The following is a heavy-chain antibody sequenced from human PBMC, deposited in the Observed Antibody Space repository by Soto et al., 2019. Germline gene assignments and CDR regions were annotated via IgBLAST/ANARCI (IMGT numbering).Heavy chain of an antibody. Sequence: QVQLVQSGAEMKKPGASVTISCKASGYTFTEHNMHWVRQAPGQGPEWMGVVRPSGGGATYVKKFHGRVTMPSDTSANTVYMELTSLSFEDPAMYCCARDQVAETYRFAYWGQGTLVTVSS. D-gene: IGHD6-13*01. CDR1: GYTFTEHN. CDR2: VRPSGGGA. V-gene: IGHV1-46*01. CDR3: ARDQVAETYRFAY. J-gene: IGHJ4*02.